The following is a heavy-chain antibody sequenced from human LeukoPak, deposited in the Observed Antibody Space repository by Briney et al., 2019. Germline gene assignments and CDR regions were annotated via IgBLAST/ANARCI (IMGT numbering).Heavy chain of an antibody. CDR1: GYTFTSYY. J-gene: IGHJ4*02. D-gene: IGHD3-22*01. Sequence: ASVKVSCEASGYTFTSYYMHWVRQAPGQGLEWMGIINPSGGSTSYAQKFQGRVTMTRDTSTSTVYMELSSLRSEDTAVYYCARDRATRTYYYDSSGYWYFDYWGQGTLVTVSS. CDR3: ARDRATRTYYYDSSGYWYFDY. V-gene: IGHV1-46*01. CDR2: INPSGGST.